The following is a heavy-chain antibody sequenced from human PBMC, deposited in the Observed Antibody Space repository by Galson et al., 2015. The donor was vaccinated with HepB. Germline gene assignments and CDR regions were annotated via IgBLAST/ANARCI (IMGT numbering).Heavy chain of an antibody. V-gene: IGHV3-15*01. CDR1: GFTFSNAW. D-gene: IGHD2-2*01. CDR3: TTDIVVVPAAKRGFMDV. J-gene: IGHJ6*03. Sequence: SLRLSCAASGFTFSNAWMSWVRQAPGKGLEWVGRIKSKTDGGTTDYAAPVKGRFTISRDDSKNTLYLQMNSLKTEDTAVYYCTTDIVVVPAAKRGFMDVWGKGTTVTVSS. CDR2: IKSKTDGGTT.